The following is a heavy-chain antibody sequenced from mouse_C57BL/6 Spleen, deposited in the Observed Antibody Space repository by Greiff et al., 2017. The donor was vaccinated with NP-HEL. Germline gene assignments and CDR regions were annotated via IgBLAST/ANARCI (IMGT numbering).Heavy chain of an antibody. CDR3: ARGGDYAPFAY. CDR2: IDPSDSYT. V-gene: IGHV1-59*01. CDR1: GYTFTSYW. D-gene: IGHD1-1*01. J-gene: IGHJ3*01. Sequence: VQLQQPGAELVRPGTSVKLSCKASGYTFTSYWMHWVKQRPGQGLEWIGVIDPSDSYTNYNQKFKGKATLTVDTSSSTAYMQLSSLTSEDSAVYYCARGGDYAPFAYWGQGTLVTVSA.